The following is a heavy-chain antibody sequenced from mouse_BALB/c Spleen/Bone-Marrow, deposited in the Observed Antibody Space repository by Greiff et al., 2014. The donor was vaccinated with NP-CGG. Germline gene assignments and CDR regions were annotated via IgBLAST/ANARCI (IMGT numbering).Heavy chain of an antibody. Sequence: QVQLKESGPGLVAPSQSLSITCTVSGFSLTSYGVHWVRQPPRKGLEWLGLIWAGGSTNYNSALMSRLSISKDNSKSQVFLKMNSLQTDDTAMYYCARKDYGSRGGYFDVWGAGTTVTVSS. CDR2: IWAGGST. CDR1: GFSLTSYG. J-gene: IGHJ1*01. CDR3: ARKDYGSRGGYFDV. V-gene: IGHV2-9*02. D-gene: IGHD1-1*01.